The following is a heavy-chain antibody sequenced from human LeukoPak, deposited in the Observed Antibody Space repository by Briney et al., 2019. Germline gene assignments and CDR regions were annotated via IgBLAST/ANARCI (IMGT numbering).Heavy chain of an antibody. Sequence: GGSLRLSCAASGFAFNDFAMYWVRQAPGKGLDWVALIRRDGSHKYYAHSIKGRFTISRDNSKNTLYLQMSSLRAEDTAVYYCAKSTIMFAAGRLGSIDFWGQGTLVTVSS. J-gene: IGHJ4*02. CDR1: GFAFNDFA. CDR2: IRRDGSHK. D-gene: IGHD6-25*01. V-gene: IGHV3-30*02. CDR3: AKSTIMFAAGRLGSIDF.